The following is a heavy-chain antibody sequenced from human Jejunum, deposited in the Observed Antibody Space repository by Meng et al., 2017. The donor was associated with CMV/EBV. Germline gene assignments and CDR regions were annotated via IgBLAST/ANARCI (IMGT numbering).Heavy chain of an antibody. J-gene: IGHJ5*02. D-gene: IGHD3-22*01. Sequence: TFSSYSMNWVRQAPGKGLEWVSSISSSSTYIYYADSVKGRFTISRDNAKNSLYLQMSSLRAEDTAVYYCARDQGYYDSSGYLNWFDPWGQGTLVTVSS. V-gene: IGHV3-21*01. CDR3: ARDQGYYDSSGYLNWFDP. CDR2: ISSSSTYI. CDR1: TFSSYS.